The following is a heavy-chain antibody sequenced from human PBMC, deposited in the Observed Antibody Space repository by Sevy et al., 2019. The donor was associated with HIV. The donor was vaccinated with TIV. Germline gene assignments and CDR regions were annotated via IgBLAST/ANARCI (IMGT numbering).Heavy chain of an antibody. CDR1: GFTYSDYY. CDR3: AREGNLRYFDL. Sequence: GGSLRLSCAASGFTYSDYYMSWIRQAPGRGLKWISYISSRRSTIYYADSVKGRFTISRDNAKNSLFLQMNSLRAEDTAVYYCAREGNLRYFDLWGRGTLVTVSS. J-gene: IGHJ2*01. CDR2: ISSRRSTI. V-gene: IGHV3-11*01.